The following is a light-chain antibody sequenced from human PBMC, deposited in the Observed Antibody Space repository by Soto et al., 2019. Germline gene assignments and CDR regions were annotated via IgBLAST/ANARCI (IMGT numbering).Light chain of an antibody. J-gene: IGKJ1*01. V-gene: IGKV3-20*01. CDR2: AAS. CDR1: QSVSSNY. Sequence: EIVLTQSTGTLSVSPGERATLSCRASQSVSSNYVAWYQQKPGQAPRLLIYAASGRATGIPDRFSGSGSGTDFTLTISRLEPEDFGVYHCQQYGTSPWTFGQRTKVEIK. CDR3: QQYGTSPWT.